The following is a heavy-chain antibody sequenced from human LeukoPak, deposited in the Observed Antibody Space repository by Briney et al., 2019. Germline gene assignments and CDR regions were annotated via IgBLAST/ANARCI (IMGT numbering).Heavy chain of an antibody. CDR2: INHSGST. CDR3: ARGNLYYYDSSGYYFKFDY. Sequence: SETLSLTCAVYGGSFSGYYWSWIRQPPGKGLEWIGEINHSGSTNYNPSLKSRVTISVDTSKNQFSLKLSSVTAADTVVYYCARGNLYYYDSSGYYFKFDYWGQGTLVTVSS. V-gene: IGHV4-34*01. CDR1: GGSFSGYY. J-gene: IGHJ4*02. D-gene: IGHD3-22*01.